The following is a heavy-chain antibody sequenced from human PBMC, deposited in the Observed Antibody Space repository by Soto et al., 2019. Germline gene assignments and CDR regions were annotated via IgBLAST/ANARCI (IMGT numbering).Heavy chain of an antibody. Sequence: ASVKVSCKASGYTFTSYYMHWVRQAPGQGLEWMGIINPSGGSTSYAQKFQGRVTMTRDTSTSTVYMELSSLRSEDTAVYYCARGDYYDSSGYARFYYYYGMDVWGQGTTVTVSS. CDR2: INPSGGST. CDR1: GYTFTSYY. D-gene: IGHD3-22*01. J-gene: IGHJ6*02. CDR3: ARGDYYDSSGYARFYYYYGMDV. V-gene: IGHV1-46*01.